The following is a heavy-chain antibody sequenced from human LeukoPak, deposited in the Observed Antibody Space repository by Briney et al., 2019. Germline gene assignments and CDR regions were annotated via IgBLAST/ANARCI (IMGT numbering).Heavy chain of an antibody. D-gene: IGHD3-3*01. V-gene: IGHV4-34*01. CDR3: ARVRNSDDAFDI. Sequence: SETLSLTCAVYGGSFSGYYWSWLRQPPGKGLEWLGEINHSGSTNYNPSLKSRVTISVDTSKNQFSLKLSSVTAADTAVYYCARVRNSDDAFDIWGQGTMVTVSS. CDR2: INHSGST. CDR1: GGSFSGYY. J-gene: IGHJ3*02.